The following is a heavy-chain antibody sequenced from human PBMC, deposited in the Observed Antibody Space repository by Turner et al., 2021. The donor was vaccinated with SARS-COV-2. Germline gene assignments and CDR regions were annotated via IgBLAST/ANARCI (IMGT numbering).Heavy chain of an antibody. CDR2: IHISGTIT. CDR1: GFTFSSYA. Sequence: EVQLLDSGGGLVQPGGSLRLSCEASGFTFSSYAMSWIRQAPGKGLEWVSTIHISGTITYYAESVKGRFTISRDNSKNTLYLQMNSLRAEDTAVYYCANGGGPQGVAATVWGQGTLVTVSS. V-gene: IGHV3-23*05. D-gene: IGHD2-15*01. J-gene: IGHJ4*02. CDR3: ANGGGPQGVAATV.